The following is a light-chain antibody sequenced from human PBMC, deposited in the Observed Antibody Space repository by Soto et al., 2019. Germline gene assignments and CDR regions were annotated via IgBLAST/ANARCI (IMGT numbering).Light chain of an antibody. V-gene: IGKV1-5*03. CDR3: QKYKGYFRT. Sequence: DIQMTQSPSTLSASVGDRVTITCRASQSINRWLDWYQQSPGQAPKLLIYEGSSLENGVPSRFSGSGPGTEFTLTISSLQPDDIATYYCQKYKGYFRTFGQGTKVESK. J-gene: IGKJ1*01. CDR2: EGS. CDR1: QSINRW.